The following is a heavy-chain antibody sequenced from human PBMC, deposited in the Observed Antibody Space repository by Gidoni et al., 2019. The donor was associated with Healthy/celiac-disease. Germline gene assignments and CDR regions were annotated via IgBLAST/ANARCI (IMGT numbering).Heavy chain of an antibody. D-gene: IGHD1-26*01. CDR2: SSGSGGST. CDR3: AKEQIVGATRGWFDP. CDR1: GFTFSSYA. Sequence: EVQLLESGGGLVQPGGSLRLSCAASGFTFSSYAISWVRQAPGKGLEWVSASSGSGGSTYYADTVKGRFTISRDNSKNTLYLQMNSLRAEDTAVYYCAKEQIVGATRGWFDPWGQGTLVTVSS. V-gene: IGHV3-23*01. J-gene: IGHJ5*02.